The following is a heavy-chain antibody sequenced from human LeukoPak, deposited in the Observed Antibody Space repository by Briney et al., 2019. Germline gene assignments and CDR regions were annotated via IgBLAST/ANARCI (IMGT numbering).Heavy chain of an antibody. CDR3: ARQGDSSWLNKFDY. D-gene: IGHD6-13*01. V-gene: IGHV5-51*01. CDR2: IYPGDSDT. CDR1: GYSFSSHW. Sequence: GGSLKISCKGSGYSFSSHWIGWVRQMSGKGPEWMGIIYPGDSDTKYSPSFQGQVTISADKSISTAYLQWSSLKASDTAMYYCARQGDSSWLNKFDYWGQGTLVTVSS. J-gene: IGHJ4*02.